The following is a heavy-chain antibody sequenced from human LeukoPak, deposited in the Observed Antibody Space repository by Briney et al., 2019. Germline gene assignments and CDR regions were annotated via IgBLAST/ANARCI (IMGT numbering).Heavy chain of an antibody. CDR1: RFTFSSYS. J-gene: IGHJ4*02. CDR3: ARDHFGYYDFWSGYPEVYFDY. D-gene: IGHD3-3*01. CDR2: ISSSSSYI. Sequence: GGSLRLSCAASRFTFSSYSMNWVRQAPGKGLEWVSSISSSSSYIYYADSVKGRFTIPRDNAKNSLYLQMNSLRAEDTAVYYCARDHFGYYDFWSGYPEVYFDYWGQGTLVTVSS. V-gene: IGHV3-21*01.